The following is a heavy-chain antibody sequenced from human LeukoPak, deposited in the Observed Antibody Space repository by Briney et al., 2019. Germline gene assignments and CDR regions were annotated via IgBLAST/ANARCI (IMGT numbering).Heavy chain of an antibody. V-gene: IGHV3-7*01. CDR1: GFDFSGFS. CDR2: MEEHGSEI. CDR3: ARPRGCGSARCNNFDY. D-gene: IGHD2-2*01. Sequence: GGSLRLSCVVSGFDFSGFSMSWVRQAPGKGLEWVAIMEEHGSEIFYVDSVKGRFIISRDNARNSLYLQMNNLRAEDTAVYYCARPRGCGSARCNNFDYWGQGTLVTVSS. J-gene: IGHJ4*02.